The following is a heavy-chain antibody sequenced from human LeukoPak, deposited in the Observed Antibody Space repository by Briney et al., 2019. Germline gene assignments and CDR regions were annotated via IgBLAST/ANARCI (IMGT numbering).Heavy chain of an antibody. CDR1: GFTFSSYV. CDR2: ISSSSSYI. V-gene: IGHV3-21*01. J-gene: IGHJ4*02. CDR3: ARAGTHYYGSGSPNPTDY. D-gene: IGHD3-10*01. Sequence: GGSLRLSCAASGFTFSSYVMSWVRQAPGKGLEWVSSISSSSSYIYYADSVKGRFTISRDNAKNSLYLQMNSLRAEDTAVYYCARAGTHYYGSGSPNPTDYWGQGTLVTVSS.